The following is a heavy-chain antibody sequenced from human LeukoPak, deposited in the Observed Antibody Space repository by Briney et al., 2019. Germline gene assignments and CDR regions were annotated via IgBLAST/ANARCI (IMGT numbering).Heavy chain of an antibody. CDR1: GGSFSGYY. D-gene: IGHD3-22*01. Sequence: PSETLSLTCAVYGGSFSGYYWSWIRQPPGKGLEWIGEINHSGSTNYNPSLKSRVTISVDTSKNQFSLKLSSVTAADTAVYYCARGGDRYDSSGSVPGAFDIWGQGTMVTVSS. CDR3: ARGGDRYDSSGSVPGAFDI. V-gene: IGHV4-34*01. CDR2: INHSGST. J-gene: IGHJ3*02.